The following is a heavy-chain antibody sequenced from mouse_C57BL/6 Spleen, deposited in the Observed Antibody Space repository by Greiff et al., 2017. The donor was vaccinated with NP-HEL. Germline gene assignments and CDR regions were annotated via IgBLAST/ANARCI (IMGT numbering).Heavy chain of an antibody. V-gene: IGHV1-52*01. J-gene: IGHJ2*01. Sequence: QVQLQQPGAELVRPGSSVKLSCKASGYTFTSYWMHWVKQRPIQGLEWIGNIDPSDSDTHYNQKFKDKATLTVDKSSSTAYMQLSSLTSEDSAVYYCAREGAYGSSYFDYWGQGTTLTVSS. CDR3: AREGAYGSSYFDY. D-gene: IGHD1-1*01. CDR1: GYTFTSYW. CDR2: IDPSDSDT.